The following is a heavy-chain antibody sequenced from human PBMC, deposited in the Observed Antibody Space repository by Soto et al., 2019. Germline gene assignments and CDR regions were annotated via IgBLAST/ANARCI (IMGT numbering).Heavy chain of an antibody. D-gene: IGHD2-8*01. CDR2: IWYEGENK. J-gene: IGHJ6*02. CDR1: GFAFSNFG. Sequence: QLVESGGGVVQPGRSLRLSCAASGFAFSNFGLHWVRQAPGKGLEWVAIIWYEGENKYYSDNVKGRFTISRDNSRSTVVLEMNSLRVDDTAVYFCARESPTLYAMDVWGQGTTVTVSS. CDR3: ARESPTLYAMDV. V-gene: IGHV3-33*01.